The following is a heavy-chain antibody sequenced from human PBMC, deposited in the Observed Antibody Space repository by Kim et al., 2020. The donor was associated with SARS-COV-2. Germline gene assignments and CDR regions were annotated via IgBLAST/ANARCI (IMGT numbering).Heavy chain of an antibody. Sequence: GGSLRLSCAASGFTFSSYAMSWVRQAPGKGLEWVSAISGSGGSTYYADSVKGRFTISRDNSKNTLYLQMNSLRAEDTAVYYCAKELLWFGELITTGGMDVWGQGTTVTVSS. D-gene: IGHD3-10*01. CDR1: GFTFSSYA. J-gene: IGHJ6*02. CDR3: AKELLWFGELITTGGMDV. CDR2: ISGSGGST. V-gene: IGHV3-23*01.